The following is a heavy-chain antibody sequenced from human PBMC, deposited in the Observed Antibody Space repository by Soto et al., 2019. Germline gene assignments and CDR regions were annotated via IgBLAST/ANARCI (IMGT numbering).Heavy chain of an antibody. CDR1: GYTFTSYG. V-gene: IGHV1-18*04. J-gene: IGHJ6*02. CDR2: ISAYNGNT. CDR3: ARDEAWNYETDNYYYYGMDV. D-gene: IGHD1-7*01. Sequence: ASVKVSCKASGYTFTSYGISWVRQAPGQGLEWMGWISAYNGNTNYAQKLQGRVTMTTDTSTSTAYMELRGLRSDDTAVYYCARDEAWNYETDNYYYYGMDVWGQGTTVTVSS.